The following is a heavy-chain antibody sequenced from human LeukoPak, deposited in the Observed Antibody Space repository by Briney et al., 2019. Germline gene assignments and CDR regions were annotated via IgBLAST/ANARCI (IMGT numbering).Heavy chain of an antibody. CDR1: GDSVSSNSAA. D-gene: IGHD3-3*01. J-gene: IGHJ5*02. Sequence: SQTLSLTCAISGDSVSSNSAAWNWIRQSPSRGLEWLGRTYYRSKWYNDYAGSVKSRITLNPDTSKNQFSLKLSSVTAADTAVYYCARLGRYDFWSGYRMTNWFDPWGQGTLVTVSS. CDR2: TYYRSKWYN. CDR3: ARLGRYDFWSGYRMTNWFDP. V-gene: IGHV6-1*01.